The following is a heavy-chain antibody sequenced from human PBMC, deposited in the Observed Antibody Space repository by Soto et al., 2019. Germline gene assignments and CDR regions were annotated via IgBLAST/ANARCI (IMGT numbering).Heavy chain of an antibody. V-gene: IGHV3-74*01. Sequence: GGSLRLSCAASGFPFSTYWMHWVRQAPGKGPVWVSRINNDGSTTRYADSVKGRFTISRDNAKNTLYLQMNSLRAEDTAVYYCASQGLYYYGLDVWGQGTTVTV. CDR2: INNDGSTT. CDR1: GFPFSTYW. CDR3: ASQGLYYYGLDV. J-gene: IGHJ6*02.